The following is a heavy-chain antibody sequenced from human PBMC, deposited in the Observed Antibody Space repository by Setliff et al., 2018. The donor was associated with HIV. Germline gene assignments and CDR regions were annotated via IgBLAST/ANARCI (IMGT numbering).Heavy chain of an antibody. J-gene: IGHJ4*02. CDR2: IWDDGSNK. V-gene: IGHV3-33*06. D-gene: IGHD3-3*01. Sequence: LRLSCATSGFTFSNYGMNWVRQAPGKGLEWVAVIWDDGSNKKYVDSVKGRFTISRDNSKSTVYLQMDSLRAEDTAIYYCAKDYNFWSAHGAHPVDWGQGTLVTVS. CDR1: GFTFSNYG. CDR3: AKDYNFWSAHGAHPVD.